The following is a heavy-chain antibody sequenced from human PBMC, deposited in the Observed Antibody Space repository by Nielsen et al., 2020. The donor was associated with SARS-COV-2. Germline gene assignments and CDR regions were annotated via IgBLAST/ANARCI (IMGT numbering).Heavy chain of an antibody. V-gene: IGHV3-9*01. CDR2: ISWNSGSI. J-gene: IGHJ6*02. Sequence: GGSLRLSCAASGFTFDDYAMHWVRQAPGKGLEWVSGISWNSGSIGYADSVKGRFTISRDNAKNSLYLQMNSLRAEDTALYYCAKAPSPYDSTGMDVWGQETTVTVSS. CDR1: GFTFDDYA. D-gene: IGHD3-22*01. CDR3: AKAPSPYDSTGMDV.